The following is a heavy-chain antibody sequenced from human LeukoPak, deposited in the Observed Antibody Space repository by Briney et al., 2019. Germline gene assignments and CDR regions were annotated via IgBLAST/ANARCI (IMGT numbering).Heavy chain of an antibody. Sequence: PSEALSLTCTVSGGSISSYYWNWIRQPAGKGLEWMGYIYYSGSTNYNHSLKSRVTISVDTSKNQFSLKLSSVTAADTAVYFCARQLRGEAVAGHLQPFDYWGQGTLVTVSS. V-gene: IGHV4-59*08. J-gene: IGHJ4*02. CDR2: IYYSGST. D-gene: IGHD6-19*01. CDR3: ARQLRGEAVAGHLQPFDY. CDR1: GGSISSYY.